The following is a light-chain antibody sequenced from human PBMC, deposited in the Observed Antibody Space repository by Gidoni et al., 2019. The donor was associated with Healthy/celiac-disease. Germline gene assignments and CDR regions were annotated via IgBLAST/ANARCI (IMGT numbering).Light chain of an antibody. J-gene: IGLJ2*01. CDR1: NVGDKY. CDR2: QDS. Sequence: SYELTQPPSVSVPPGQTASITCPGDNVGDKYACWYQQKPGQSPVLVIYQDSKRPSGIPERFSGSNSGNTATLTISGTQAMDEADYYCQAWDSSTVVFGGGTKLTVL. CDR3: QAWDSSTVV. V-gene: IGLV3-1*01.